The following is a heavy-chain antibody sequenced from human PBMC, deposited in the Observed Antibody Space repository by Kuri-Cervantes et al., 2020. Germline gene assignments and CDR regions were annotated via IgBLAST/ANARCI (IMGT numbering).Heavy chain of an antibody. J-gene: IGHJ4*02. D-gene: IGHD6-13*01. CDR1: GYTFTGYY. V-gene: IGHV1-2*04. Sequence: ASVKVSCKASGYTFTGYYMHWVRQAPGQGLEWMGWINPNSGGTNYAQKFQGWVTMTRDTSTGTIYMELSSLRSDDTAVYYCARDRAAYTSSWGDYWGQGTLVTVSS. CDR2: INPNSGGT. CDR3: ARDRAAYTSSWGDY.